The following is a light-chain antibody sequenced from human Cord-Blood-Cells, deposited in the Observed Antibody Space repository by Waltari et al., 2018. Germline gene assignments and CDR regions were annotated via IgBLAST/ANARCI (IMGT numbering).Light chain of an antibody. CDR1: TSDVGGYNY. CDR3: CSYAGSYTFYV. CDR2: DVS. Sequence: QSALTQPRSVSGSPGQSVTISCTGTTSDVGGYNYFSWYQQHPGKAPKLMIYDVSKRPSGFPDRFSGSKSGNTASLTISGLQAEDEADYYCCSYAGSYTFYVFGTGTKVTVL. J-gene: IGLJ1*01. V-gene: IGLV2-11*01.